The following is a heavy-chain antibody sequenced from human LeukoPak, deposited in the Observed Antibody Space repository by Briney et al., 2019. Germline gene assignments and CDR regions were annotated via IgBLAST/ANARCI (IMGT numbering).Heavy chain of an antibody. J-gene: IGHJ4*02. V-gene: IGHV4-4*07. CDR2: ISTSGST. Sequence: SETLSLTCTVSGGSIRSYYWSWIRQPAGKGLEWIGRISTSGSTNYNPSLKSRVTMSVDTSKSQFSLKLSSVTAADTAVYYCARDGEPSFDYWGQGTLVTVSS. D-gene: IGHD1-14*01. CDR3: ARDGEPSFDY. CDR1: GGSIRSYY.